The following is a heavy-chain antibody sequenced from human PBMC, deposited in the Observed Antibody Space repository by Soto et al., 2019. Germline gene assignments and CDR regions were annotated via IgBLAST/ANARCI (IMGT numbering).Heavy chain of an antibody. Sequence: QVRLQESGPGLVKPSETLSLTCTVSGGSISSYYWSWIRQPPGKGLEGIGYMYNTGSTIYNPSLKSRVTISVDTSKNQFSLELNSVTAADTAVYYCARDLWGYCGADCYPLDVWGQGTTVTVSS. D-gene: IGHD2-21*02. CDR3: ARDLWGYCGADCYPLDV. CDR2: MYNTGST. J-gene: IGHJ6*02. V-gene: IGHV4-59*01. CDR1: GGSISSYY.